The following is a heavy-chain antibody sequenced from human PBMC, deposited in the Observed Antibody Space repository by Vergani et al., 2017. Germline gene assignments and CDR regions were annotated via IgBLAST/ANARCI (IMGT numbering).Heavy chain of an antibody. CDR3: AGGITGKGDLETAFDY. V-gene: IGHV4-31*03. J-gene: IGHJ4*02. CDR2: IYYSGST. CDR1: GGSISSGGYY. D-gene: IGHD1-20*01. Sequence: QVQLQESGPGLVKPSQTLSLTCTVSGGSISSGGYYWSWIRQHPGKGLEWIGYIYYSGSTYYNPSLKSRVTISVDTSKNQFSLKLSSVTAADTAVYYCAGGITGKGDLETAFDYWGQGTLVTVSS.